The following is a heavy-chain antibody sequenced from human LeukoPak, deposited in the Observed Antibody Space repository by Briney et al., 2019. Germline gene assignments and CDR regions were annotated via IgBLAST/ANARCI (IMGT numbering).Heavy chain of an antibody. CDR2: IWYDGSNK. J-gene: IGHJ4*02. CDR1: GFTFSSYG. V-gene: IGHV3-33*06. D-gene: IGHD4-11*01. Sequence: PGGSLRLSCAASGFTFSSYGMHWVRQAPGKGLEWVAVIWYDGSNKYYADSVKGRFTISRDNSKNMLYLQMKSLRADDTAVYYCAKESHYSDYDYWGQGTLVTVSS. CDR3: AKESHYSDYDY.